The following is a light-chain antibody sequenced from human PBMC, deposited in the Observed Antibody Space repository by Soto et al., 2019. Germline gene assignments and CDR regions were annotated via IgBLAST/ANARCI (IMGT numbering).Light chain of an antibody. CDR1: SGHSSYA. Sequence: QPVLTQSPSASASLGASVKLTCTLSSGHSSYAIAWHQQQPEKGPRYLMKLKSDGSHVKGDEIPDRFSGSSSGAERYLTISSLQTEDEADYYCQTWGTGIRVFGGGTKVTVL. J-gene: IGLJ3*02. CDR2: LKSDGSH. CDR3: QTWGTGIRV. V-gene: IGLV4-69*01.